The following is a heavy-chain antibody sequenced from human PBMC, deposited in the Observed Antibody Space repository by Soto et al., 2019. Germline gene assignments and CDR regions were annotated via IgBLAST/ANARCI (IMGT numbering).Heavy chain of an antibody. Sequence: GASVKVSCKASGYTFTSYGISWVRQAPGQGLEWMGWISAYNGNTNYAQKLQGRVTMTTDTSTSTAYMELRSLRSDDTAVYYCARDGEGYDILTGYSNNGFIRSGDYYYGMDVWGQGTTVTVSS. V-gene: IGHV1-18*01. D-gene: IGHD3-9*01. CDR3: ARDGEGYDILTGYSNNGFIRSGDYYYGMDV. CDR1: GYTFTSYG. J-gene: IGHJ6*02. CDR2: ISAYNGNT.